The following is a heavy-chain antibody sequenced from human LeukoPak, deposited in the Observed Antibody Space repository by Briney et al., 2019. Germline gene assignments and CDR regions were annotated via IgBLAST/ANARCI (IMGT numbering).Heavy chain of an antibody. V-gene: IGHV3-30-3*01. CDR2: ISYDGSNK. CDR1: GFTFSSYA. CDR3: ARDRGYDFWSGYYQFYYYYMDV. Sequence: PGRSLRLSCAASGFTFSSYAMNWVRQAPGKGLEWVAVISYDGSNKYYADSVKGRFTISRDNSKNTLYLQMNSLRAEDTAVYYCARDRGYDFWSGYYQFYYYYMDVWGKGTTVTVSS. J-gene: IGHJ6*03. D-gene: IGHD3-3*01.